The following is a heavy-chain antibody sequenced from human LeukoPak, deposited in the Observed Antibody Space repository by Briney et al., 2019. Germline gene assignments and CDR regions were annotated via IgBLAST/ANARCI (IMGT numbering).Heavy chain of an antibody. Sequence: GGSLRLSCAASGFTFTSNDMIWVRQAPGQGLEWVSVIYSGGGTYYADSVRGRFTTSRDSSENTVYLQMDSLRAEDTAVYYCATALARAFSIWGQGTMVTVSS. V-gene: IGHV3-66*01. J-gene: IGHJ3*02. CDR1: GFTFTSND. CDR3: ATALARAFSI. CDR2: IYSGGGT. D-gene: IGHD6-13*01.